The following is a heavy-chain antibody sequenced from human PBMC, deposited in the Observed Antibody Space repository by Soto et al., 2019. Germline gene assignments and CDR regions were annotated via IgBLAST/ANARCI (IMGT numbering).Heavy chain of an antibody. D-gene: IGHD6-19*01. CDR2: INGADGNT. CDR3: ARDYADIAVAGISLLAH. V-gene: IGHV1-3*01. Sequence: QVQLVQSGAEVKKHGASVNISCKASGFTFTKYALHWVRLAPGKRPEGMGWINGADGNTRYSQRFQDRVTMTRDMSATTVYMDLSILRSEDTAVYFCARDYADIAVAGISLLAHWGQGTLFTVSS. J-gene: IGHJ4*02. CDR1: GFTFTKYA.